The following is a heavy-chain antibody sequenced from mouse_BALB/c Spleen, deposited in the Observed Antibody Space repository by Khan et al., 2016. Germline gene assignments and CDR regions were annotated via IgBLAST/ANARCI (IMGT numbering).Heavy chain of an antibody. CDR2: INPYNGDT. CDR1: GYSFIGYF. Sequence: VQLQQSGPELVKPGASVKISCKASGYSFIGYFMNWVMQSHGQSLEWIGRINPYNGDTFYNQKFKGKATLTVDKSSSTAHMELRSLASEGSAVYYCARDYGSPRGAMDYWGQGTSVTVSS. V-gene: IGHV1-20*02. CDR3: ARDYGSPRGAMDY. J-gene: IGHJ4*01. D-gene: IGHD1-1*01.